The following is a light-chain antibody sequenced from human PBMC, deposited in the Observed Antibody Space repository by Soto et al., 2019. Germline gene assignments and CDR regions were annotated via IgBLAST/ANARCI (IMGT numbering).Light chain of an antibody. CDR1: QSIDIY. V-gene: IGKV3-11*01. CDR2: DAS. J-gene: IGKJ2*01. Sequence: DIVLTQSPATLSLSPGERATLSCRASQSIDIYLAWSQQRPGQAPRLLMYDASNRATGVPARFSGSGSGTDFTLTISSLEPEDFAVYYCQQRDNWPTFGPGTKLEIK. CDR3: QQRDNWPT.